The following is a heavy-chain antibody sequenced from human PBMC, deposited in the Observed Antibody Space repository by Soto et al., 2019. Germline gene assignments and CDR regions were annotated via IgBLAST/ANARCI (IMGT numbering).Heavy chain of an antibody. J-gene: IGHJ4*02. V-gene: IGHV3-33*06. CDR2: IWYDGSYK. D-gene: IGHD5-18*01. CDR1: RFTFSNYG. CDR3: AKDEGRYTYSLRDC. Sequence: GGSLRLSCAASRFTFSNYGMHWVRQAPGKGLEWVAVIWYDGSYKYYADSVKGRFTISRDNSRTTLYLQMNSLRAEDTAVYYCAKDEGRYTYSLRDCWGQGTLVTVSS.